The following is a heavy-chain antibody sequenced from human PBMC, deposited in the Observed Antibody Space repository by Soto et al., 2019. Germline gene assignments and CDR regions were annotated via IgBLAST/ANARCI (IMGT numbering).Heavy chain of an antibody. CDR3: AREVKYCSSTSCSHAFDI. V-gene: IGHV3-11*01. Sequence: GGSLRLSCAASGFTFSDYYMSWIRQAPGKGLEWVSYISSSGSTIYYADSVKGRFTISRDNAKNSLYLQMNSLRAEDTAVYYCAREVKYCSSTSCSHAFDIWGQGTMVTVSS. D-gene: IGHD2-2*01. CDR2: ISSSGSTI. CDR1: GFTFSDYY. J-gene: IGHJ3*02.